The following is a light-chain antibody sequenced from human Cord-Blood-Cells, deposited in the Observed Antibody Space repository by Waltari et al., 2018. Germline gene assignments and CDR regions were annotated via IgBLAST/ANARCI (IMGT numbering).Light chain of an antibody. CDR1: SSDAGGYNY. CDR3: CSYAGSYTWV. J-gene: IGLJ3*02. CDR2: DVS. Sequence: QSALTQPRSVSGSPGQSVTISCTGTSSDAGGYNYVSWYQQHPGKAPKLMIYDVSKRPSGFPIRCSGSEAGNTASLTISGLQAEDEADYYCCSYAGSYTWVFGGGTKLTVL. V-gene: IGLV2-11*01.